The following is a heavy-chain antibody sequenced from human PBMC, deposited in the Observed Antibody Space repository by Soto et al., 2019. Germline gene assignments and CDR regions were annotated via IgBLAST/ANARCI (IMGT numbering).Heavy chain of an antibody. CDR3: AGRHEMAGQENDY. Sequence: PGGSLRLSCAASGFTFSSYSMNWVRQAPGKGLEWVSSISSSSSYIYYADSVKGRFTISRDNAKNSLYLQMNSLRAEDTAVYYCAGRHEMAGQENDYWGQGTLVTVSS. CDR1: GFTFSSYS. J-gene: IGHJ4*02. V-gene: IGHV3-21*01. CDR2: ISSSSSYI.